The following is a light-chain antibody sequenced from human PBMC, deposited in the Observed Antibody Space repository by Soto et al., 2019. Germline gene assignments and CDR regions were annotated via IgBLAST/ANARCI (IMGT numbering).Light chain of an antibody. Sequence: QSALTQPASVSGSPGQSITISCTGTSSDVGSYNLVSWYQQHPGKAPKLMIYEGSKRHSGVSNRFSGSKSGNTASLTISGLKAEDEADYCCCSYAGSSTVVFGGGTKLTVL. CDR3: CSYAGSSTVV. CDR2: EGS. V-gene: IGLV2-23*01. CDR1: SSDVGSYNL. J-gene: IGLJ2*01.